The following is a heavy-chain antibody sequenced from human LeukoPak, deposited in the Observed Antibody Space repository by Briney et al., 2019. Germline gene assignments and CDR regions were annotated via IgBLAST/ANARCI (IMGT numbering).Heavy chain of an antibody. CDR3: ARRRNYCSSTSCPYYYYGMDV. V-gene: IGHV1-2*06. D-gene: IGHD2-2*01. Sequence: GASVKVSCKASGYTSTGYYMHWVRQAPGQGLEWMGRINPNSGGTNYAQKFQGRVTMTRDTSISTAYMELSRLRSDDTAVYYCARRRNYCSSTSCPYYYYGMDVWGQGTTVTVSS. J-gene: IGHJ6*02. CDR1: GYTSTGYY. CDR2: INPNSGGT.